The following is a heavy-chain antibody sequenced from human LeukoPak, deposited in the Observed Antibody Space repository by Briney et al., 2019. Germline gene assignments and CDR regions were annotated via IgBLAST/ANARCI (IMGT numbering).Heavy chain of an antibody. Sequence: ASVKVSCKASGYTFTSYYLHWVRQAPGRGLEWMGVITASGGGTTYAQKFQGRVTMTRDTSASTAYMELSSLRSEDTAVYYCARERGGWGDWFNTFDYWGQGTLVTVSS. V-gene: IGHV1-46*01. D-gene: IGHD3/OR15-3a*01. CDR2: ITASGGGT. J-gene: IGHJ4*02. CDR1: GYTFTSYY. CDR3: ARERGGWGDWFNTFDY.